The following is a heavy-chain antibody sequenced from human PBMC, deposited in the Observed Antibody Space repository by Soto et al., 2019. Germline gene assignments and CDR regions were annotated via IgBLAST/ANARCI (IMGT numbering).Heavy chain of an antibody. D-gene: IGHD6-19*01. Sequence: EVQLVESGGGLVKPGGSLRLSCAASGFTFSSYSMNWVRQAPGKGLEWVSSISSSSSYIYYADSVKGRFTISRDNAKNSLYLQMNSLRAEDTAVYYCARAYSSGWYAPLGYYYYGMDVWGQGTTVTVSS. J-gene: IGHJ6*02. CDR2: ISSSSSYI. CDR3: ARAYSSGWYAPLGYYYYGMDV. V-gene: IGHV3-21*01. CDR1: GFTFSSYS.